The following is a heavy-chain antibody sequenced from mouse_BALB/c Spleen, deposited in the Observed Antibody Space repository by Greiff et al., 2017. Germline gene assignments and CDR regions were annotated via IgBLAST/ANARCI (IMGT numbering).Heavy chain of an antibody. V-gene: IGHV5-4*02. D-gene: IGHD2-3*01. Sequence: EVMLVESGGGLVKPGGSLKLSCAASGFTFSDYYMYWVRQTPEKRLEWVATISDGGSYTYYPDSVKGRFTISRDNAKNNLYLQMSSLKSEDTAMYYCARALDGYYVDYWGQGTTLTVSS. CDR3: ARALDGYYVDY. J-gene: IGHJ2*01. CDR2: ISDGGSYT. CDR1: GFTFSDYY.